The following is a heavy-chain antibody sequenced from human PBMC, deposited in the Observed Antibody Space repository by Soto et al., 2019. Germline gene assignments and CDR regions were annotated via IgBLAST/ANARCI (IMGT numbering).Heavy chain of an antibody. J-gene: IGHJ6*02. CDR2: IIPIFGTA. Sequence: QVQLVQSGAEVKKPGSSVKISCKASGGTFNTNTISWVRQAPGQGLEWMGGIIPIFGTANYAQKFQGRVRITADESTSRAYRGLSSLSSEDTAVYYCACSFDIVVFVYGMDVWGQGTTVTVSS. CDR3: ACSFDIVVFVYGMDV. CDR1: GGTFNTNT. D-gene: IGHD2-15*01. V-gene: IGHV1-69*01.